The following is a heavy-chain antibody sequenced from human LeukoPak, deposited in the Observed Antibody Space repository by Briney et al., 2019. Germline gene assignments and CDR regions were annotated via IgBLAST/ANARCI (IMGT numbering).Heavy chain of an antibody. CDR2: IGGSGATT. V-gene: IGHV3-23*01. CDR1: GFTFSSCA. D-gene: IGHD4-17*01. J-gene: IGHJ3*02. Sequence: GGSLRLSCAASGFTFSSCAMSWVRQAPGKGLEWVSAIGGSGATTYYADSVKGRFTISRDNSKNTLYLQMNSLRAEDTAVYYCAKSFGTTFYDAFDIWGQGTMVTVSS. CDR3: AKSFGTTFYDAFDI.